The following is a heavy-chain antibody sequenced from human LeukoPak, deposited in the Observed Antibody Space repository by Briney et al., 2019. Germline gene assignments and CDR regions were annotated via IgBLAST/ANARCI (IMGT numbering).Heavy chain of an antibody. D-gene: IGHD3-3*01. Sequence: GGSLRLSCAASGFTFSSYWMHWVRQAPGKGPVWVARTNRDGSSTAYADSVKGRFTISKENAKNTLYLLMNSLRAEDTAVYYGARDSVEWYIFDYWGQGTLVTVS. CDR2: TNRDGSST. CDR1: GFTFSSYW. V-gene: IGHV3-74*01. CDR3: ARDSVEWYIFDY. J-gene: IGHJ4*02.